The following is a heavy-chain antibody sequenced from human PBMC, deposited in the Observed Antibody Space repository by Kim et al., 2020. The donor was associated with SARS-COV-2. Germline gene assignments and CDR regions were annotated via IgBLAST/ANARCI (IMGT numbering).Heavy chain of an antibody. D-gene: IGHD3-3*01. V-gene: IGHV3-30*01. CDR3: ARENTIFGVVIVYYYGMDV. J-gene: IGHJ6*02. Sequence: GRFTTSRDNSKNTLYLQMNSLRAEETAVYYCARENTIFGVVIVYYYGMDVWGQGTTVTVSS.